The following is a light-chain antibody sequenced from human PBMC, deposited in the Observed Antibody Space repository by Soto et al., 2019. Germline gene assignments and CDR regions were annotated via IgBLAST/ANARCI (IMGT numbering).Light chain of an antibody. CDR1: QSISGW. V-gene: IGKV1-5*03. CDR3: RHYNSYPWT. CDR2: KAS. Sequence: DIQMTQSPSTLSASVGDRVTITCRASQSISGWLAWYQQKPGKAPKLLIYKASSLESGVPSRFSGSGSGTEFILTISSLQPDDFATYCCRHYNSYPWTFGQGTKVDIK. J-gene: IGKJ1*01.